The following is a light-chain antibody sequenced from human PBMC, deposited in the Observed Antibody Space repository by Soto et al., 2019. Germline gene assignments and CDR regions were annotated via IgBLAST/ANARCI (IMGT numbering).Light chain of an antibody. CDR3: QQYYSTPIT. CDR1: RSFLYSSNNKNY. J-gene: IGKJ5*01. CDR2: WAS. V-gene: IGKV4-1*01. Sequence: DIVMTQSPDSLAVSLGERATINCKSIRSFLYSSNNKNYLAWYQQKPGQPPKLLIYWASTRESGVPDRFSGSGSGTDFTLTISSLQAEDVAVYYCQQYYSTPITFGQGTRLEIK.